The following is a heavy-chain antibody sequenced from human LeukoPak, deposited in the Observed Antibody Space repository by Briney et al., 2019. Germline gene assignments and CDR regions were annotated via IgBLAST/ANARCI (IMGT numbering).Heavy chain of an antibody. CDR3: ARGYYYDSSGYTFDI. D-gene: IGHD3-22*01. CDR2: IYYSGST. CDR1: GGSISSNSYY. J-gene: IGHJ3*02. V-gene: IGHV4-61*01. Sequence: SDTLSLTCTVSGGSISSNSYYWSWIRQPPGKGLEWIGYIYYSGSTNYNPSLKSRVTISVDTSKNQFSLKLSSVTAADTAVYYCARGYYYDSSGYTFDIWGQGTMVTVSS.